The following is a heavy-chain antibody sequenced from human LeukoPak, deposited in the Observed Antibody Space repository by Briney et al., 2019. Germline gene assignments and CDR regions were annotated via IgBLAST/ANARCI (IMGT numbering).Heavy chain of an antibody. V-gene: IGHV3-53*01. CDR1: GFTVSSNY. CDR3: ARDDGDGYNFDY. J-gene: IGHJ4*02. D-gene: IGHD5-24*01. Sequence: PGGSLRLSCAASGFTVSSNYMTWVRQAPGKGLEWVSVIYSGGSTYSADSVKGRFTISRDNSKNTLYLQMNSLRAEDTAVYYCARDDGDGYNFDYWGQGTLVTVSS. CDR2: IYSGGST.